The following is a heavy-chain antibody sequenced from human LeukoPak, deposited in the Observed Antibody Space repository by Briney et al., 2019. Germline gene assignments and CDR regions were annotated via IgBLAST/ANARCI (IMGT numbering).Heavy chain of an antibody. CDR2: IKSKTDGETT. Sequence: GGSLRLSCAASGFTFSNAWMSWVRQAPGKGLEWVGRIKSKTDGETTDYAAPVKGRFTISRDDSKNTLYLQMNSLKTEDTAVYYCTTLTYYFDYWAREPWSPSPQ. V-gene: IGHV3-15*01. J-gene: IGHJ4*02. CDR1: GFTFSNAW. CDR3: TTLTYYFDY.